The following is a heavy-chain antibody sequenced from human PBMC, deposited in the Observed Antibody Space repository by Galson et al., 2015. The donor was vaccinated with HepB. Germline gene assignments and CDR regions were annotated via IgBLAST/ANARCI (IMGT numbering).Heavy chain of an antibody. J-gene: IGHJ3*02. Sequence: SLRLSCAASGLTFSSYAMHWVSQAPGKGLEWVAVISYDGSNKYYADSVKGRFTISRDNSKNTLYLQMNRLRAEDTAVYYCARDGDDYGDYNAAFDIWGQGTMVTVSS. CDR3: ARDGDDYGDYNAAFDI. V-gene: IGHV3-30*04. CDR2: ISYDGSNK. D-gene: IGHD4-17*01. CDR1: GLTFSSYA.